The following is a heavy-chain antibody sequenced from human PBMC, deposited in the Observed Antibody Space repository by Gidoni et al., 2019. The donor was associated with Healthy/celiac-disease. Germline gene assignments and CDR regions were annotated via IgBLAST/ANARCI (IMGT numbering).Heavy chain of an antibody. V-gene: IGHV3-23*01. D-gene: IGHD3-16*02. CDR3: AKATRSYRGYFDY. CDR1: GFTFSSDA. CDR2: ISGSGGST. Sequence: EVQLLESGGGLVQPGWSLSLFCAASGFTFSSDAMSWVRQAPGEGLAWVSAISGSGGSTYYADSVKGRFTISRDNSKNTLYLQMNSLRAEDTAVYYCAKATRSYRGYFDYWGQGTLVTVSS. J-gene: IGHJ4*02.